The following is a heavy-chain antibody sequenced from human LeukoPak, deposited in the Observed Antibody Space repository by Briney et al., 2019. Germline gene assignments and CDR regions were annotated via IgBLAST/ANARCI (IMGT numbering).Heavy chain of an antibody. V-gene: IGHV3-53*01. J-gene: IGHJ4*02. CDR1: GFTVSSNY. CDR3: ARGPITAAGSAYYFDY. D-gene: IGHD6-13*01. Sequence: GGSLRLSCAASGFTVSSNYMTWVRQAPGKGLEWVSVLYSGAGTYYADSVKGRFTISRDNSKNTLYLQMNSLRAEDTAVYYCARGPITAAGSAYYFDYWGQGTLVTVSS. CDR2: LYSGAGT.